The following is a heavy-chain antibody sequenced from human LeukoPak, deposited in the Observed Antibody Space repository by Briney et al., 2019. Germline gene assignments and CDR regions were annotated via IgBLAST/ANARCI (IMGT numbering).Heavy chain of an antibody. CDR1: GFTFSSYS. CDR3: ARVGMTANDY. J-gene: IGHJ4*02. CDR2: ISSSSSYI. Sequence: GGSLRLSCAASGFTFSSYSMNWVRQAPGKGLKWVSSISSSSSYIYYADSVKGRFTISRDNAKNSLYLQMNSLRAEDTAVYYCARVGMTANDYWGQGTLVTVSS. V-gene: IGHV3-21*01. D-gene: IGHD2-21*02.